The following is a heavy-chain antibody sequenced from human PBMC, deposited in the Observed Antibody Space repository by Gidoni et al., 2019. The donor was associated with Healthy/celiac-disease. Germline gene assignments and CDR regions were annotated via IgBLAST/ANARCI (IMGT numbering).Heavy chain of an antibody. V-gene: IGHV3-30-3*01. D-gene: IGHD3-22*01. Sequence: QVQLVDSGGGVVQPGRSLRLSCEASGFTLGSYAMHWVRQAPGKGLEWVAVISYDGSNKYYADSGKGRFTISRDNSKNTLYLQMNSLRAEDTAVYYCAREDDSSGFYWGQGTLVTVSS. CDR3: AREDDSSGFY. CDR2: ISYDGSNK. J-gene: IGHJ4*02. CDR1: GFTLGSYA.